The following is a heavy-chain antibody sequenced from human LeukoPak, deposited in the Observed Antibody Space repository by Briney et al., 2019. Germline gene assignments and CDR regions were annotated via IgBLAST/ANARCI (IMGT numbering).Heavy chain of an antibody. CDR1: GFTFSSYW. D-gene: IGHD5-18*01. CDR3: ARGAWLSY. J-gene: IGHJ4*02. V-gene: IGHV3-7*01. CDR2: IKQDGSEK. Sequence: TGGSLRLSCAASGFTFSSYWMSWVRQAPGKGLEWVANIKQDGSEKYYVDSVKGRFTISRDNAKKSVYLQMSSLRAEDTALYYCARGAWLSYWGQGTLVTVSS.